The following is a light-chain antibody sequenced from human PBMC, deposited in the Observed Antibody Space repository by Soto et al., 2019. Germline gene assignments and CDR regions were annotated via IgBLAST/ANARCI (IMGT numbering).Light chain of an antibody. V-gene: IGKV1-12*01. CDR2: TAS. J-gene: IGKJ4*01. CDR1: QGVNSR. Sequence: DIQMTQSPSSVSASVGDRVTITCRASQGVNSRLAWYQQKPGKAPKFLIYTASSLQSGVPSRCSGSDSGTDFTLTISSLQPEDFATYYCQQANSFPLTFGGATKVDIK. CDR3: QQANSFPLT.